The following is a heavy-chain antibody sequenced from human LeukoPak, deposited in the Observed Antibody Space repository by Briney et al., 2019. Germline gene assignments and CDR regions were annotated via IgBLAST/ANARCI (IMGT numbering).Heavy chain of an antibody. Sequence: SETLSLTCTVSGGSVSSYYLSWIRQPPGKGLEWIGYIYYSGSTNYSPSLKSRVTISVDTSKNQFSLKLSSVTAADTAVYYCARGWGYFDSWGQGTLVTVS. J-gene: IGHJ4*02. CDR3: ARGWGYFDS. V-gene: IGHV4-59*08. CDR1: GGSVSSYY. D-gene: IGHD7-27*01. CDR2: IYYSGST.